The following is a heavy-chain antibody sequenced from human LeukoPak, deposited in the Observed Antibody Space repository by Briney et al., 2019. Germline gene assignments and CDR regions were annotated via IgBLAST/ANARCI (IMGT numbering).Heavy chain of an antibody. CDR3: ARVDCSGDSCYSAGY. J-gene: IGHJ4*02. Sequence: VASVKVSCKASGYTFFYYGVTWVRRVPGQGLEWMGWISVDNGKTNYAQKLQGRVTLTTDISTSTAYMELRSLRSDDTAVYYCARVDCSGDSCYSAGYWGQGTLVTVSS. CDR1: GYTFFYYG. CDR2: ISVDNGKT. V-gene: IGHV1-18*01. D-gene: IGHD2-15*01.